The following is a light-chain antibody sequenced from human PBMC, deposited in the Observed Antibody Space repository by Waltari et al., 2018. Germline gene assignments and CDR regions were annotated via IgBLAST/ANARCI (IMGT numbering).Light chain of an antibody. V-gene: IGLV3-10*01. CDR3: FSTDSSTKGV. CDR1: TLPKKY. Sequence: SYELTQPPSVSVSPGQTARITCSGDTLPKKYAYWYQQKSGQAPVLVIYADNKRPSGIPGRFFGSSSGKMATLTISGAQVEDEADYYCFSTDSSTKGVFGAGTKVTVL. J-gene: IGLJ1*01. CDR2: ADN.